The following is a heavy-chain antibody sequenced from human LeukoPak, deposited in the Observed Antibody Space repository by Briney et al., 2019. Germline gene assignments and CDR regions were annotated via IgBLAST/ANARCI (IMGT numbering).Heavy chain of an antibody. J-gene: IGHJ6*02. Sequence: ASLKVSCKASGYTFTSYGISWVRQAPGQGLEWMGWISAYNGNTNYAQELQGRVTMTTDTSTSTAYMELRSLRSDDTAVYYCARGVYSSSWYVSYYYYGMDVWGQGTTVTVSS. D-gene: IGHD6-13*01. CDR2: ISAYNGNT. V-gene: IGHV1-18*01. CDR3: ARGVYSSSWYVSYYYYGMDV. CDR1: GYTFTSYG.